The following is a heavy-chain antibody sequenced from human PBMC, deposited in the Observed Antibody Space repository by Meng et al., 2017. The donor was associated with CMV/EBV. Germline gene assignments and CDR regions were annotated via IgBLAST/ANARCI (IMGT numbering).Heavy chain of an antibody. CDR1: GGSISSSNW. V-gene: IGHV4-4*02. CDR3: ARGPILWFGESSSFDL. D-gene: IGHD3-10*01. Sequence: SGGSISSSNWWCWVRQPPGKGLEWIGEIYHSGSTNYNPSLKSRVTISVDKSKNQFSLKLSSVTAADTAVYYCARGPILWFGESSSFDLWGRGTLVTVSS. CDR2: IYHSGST. J-gene: IGHJ2*01.